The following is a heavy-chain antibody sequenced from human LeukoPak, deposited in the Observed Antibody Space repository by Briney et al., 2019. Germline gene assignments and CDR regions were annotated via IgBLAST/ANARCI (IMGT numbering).Heavy chain of an antibody. J-gene: IGHJ3*02. CDR3: ASYRYGSSFAFDI. D-gene: IGHD6-6*01. Sequence: GGSLRLSCGASGFTVSTNYMSWVRQAPGKGLEWVSIIYSGGRPYSADSVKGRFTISRDNSKNTLYLQMNSLRAEDTAVYYCASYRYGSSFAFDIWGQGTMVTVSS. V-gene: IGHV3-66*01. CDR1: GFTVSTNY. CDR2: IYSGGRP.